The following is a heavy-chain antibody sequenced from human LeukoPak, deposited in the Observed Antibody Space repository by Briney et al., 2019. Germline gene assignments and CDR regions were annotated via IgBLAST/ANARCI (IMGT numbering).Heavy chain of an antibody. Sequence: SETLSLTCTVSGGSISSGDYYWSWIRQPPGKGLEWIGYIYYGGSTYYNPSLKSRVTISVDTSKNQFSLKLSSVTAADTAVYYCARGLGYAPPDYWGQGILVTVSS. V-gene: IGHV4-30-4*01. D-gene: IGHD2-8*01. CDR1: GGSISSGDYY. CDR3: ARGLGYAPPDY. CDR2: IYYGGST. J-gene: IGHJ4*02.